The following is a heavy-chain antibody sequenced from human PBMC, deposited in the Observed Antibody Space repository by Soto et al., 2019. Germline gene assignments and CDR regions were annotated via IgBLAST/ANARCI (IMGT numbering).Heavy chain of an antibody. V-gene: IGHV1-69*01. D-gene: IGHD2-15*01. CDR1: GGTFSSYA. Sequence: QVQLVQSGAEVRKPGSSVKVCCEASGGTFSSYAISWVRQAPGQGLEWMGRIIPIFGTANYAQKFQGRVTITADESTCTAYVELSSLRSEDTAVYYCARGYCSGGSCLSSDYYYGMDVWGQGTTVTVSS. J-gene: IGHJ6*02. CDR2: IIPIFGTA. CDR3: ARGYCSGGSCLSSDYYYGMDV.